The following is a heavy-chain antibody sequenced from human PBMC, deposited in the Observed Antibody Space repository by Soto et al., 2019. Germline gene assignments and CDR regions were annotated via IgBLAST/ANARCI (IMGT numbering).Heavy chain of an antibody. CDR3: ARDSGGETFFDY. J-gene: IGHJ4*02. Sequence: SETLSLTCTVSGDSISSYYWNWIRQPPGKGLEWIGYIYNSGSTNYNPSLKSRVTISVDTSKNQFSLKLSSVTAADTAVYYCARDSGGETFFDYWGQGTLVTVSS. CDR1: GDSISSYY. V-gene: IGHV4-59*01. D-gene: IGHD2-21*01. CDR2: IYNSGST.